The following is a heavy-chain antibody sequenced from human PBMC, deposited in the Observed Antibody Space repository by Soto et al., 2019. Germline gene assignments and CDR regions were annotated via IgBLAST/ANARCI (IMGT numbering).Heavy chain of an antibody. D-gene: IGHD3-22*01. J-gene: IGHJ1*01. CDR1: GYTFINYA. CDR2: INADNGYT. Sequence: GASVKVSCKASGYTFINYAMHWVRQAPGQRPEWMGWINADNGYTKYSQNLQGRFTISKDTSANTVYMELSSLRSDDTAVYYCARGWGSSGPLPYGYFQHWGQGTLVTVS. V-gene: IGHV1-3*01. CDR3: ARGWGSSGPLPYGYFQH.